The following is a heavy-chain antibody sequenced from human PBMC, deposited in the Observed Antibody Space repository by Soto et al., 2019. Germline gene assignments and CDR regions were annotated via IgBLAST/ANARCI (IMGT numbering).Heavy chain of an antibody. CDR3: ARGEYYGSGTYFDY. J-gene: IGHJ4*02. D-gene: IGHD3-10*01. V-gene: IGHV4-38-2*01. CDR1: GHSISSGYY. Sequence: QVQLQESGPGLVKPSETLSLTCAVSGHSISSGYYWGWIRQPPGKGLEWIGSFYHSGSTYYNPSLTSRVTISVDTSKNQFSLKLSSVTAADTAVYYCARGEYYGSGTYFDYWGQGTLVTVSS. CDR2: FYHSGST.